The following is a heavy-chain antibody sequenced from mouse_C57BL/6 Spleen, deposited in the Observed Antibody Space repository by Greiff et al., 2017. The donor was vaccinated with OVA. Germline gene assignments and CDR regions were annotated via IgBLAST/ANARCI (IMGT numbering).Heavy chain of an antibody. Sequence: EVQLQQSGPELVKPGASVKMSCKASGYTFTDYNMHWVKQSHGKSLEWIGYINPNNGGTSYNQKFKGKATLTVNKSSSTAYMELRSLTSEDSAVYYCARGWDYYYGSSLWAYWGQGTLVTVSA. CDR3: ARGWDYYYGSSLWAY. D-gene: IGHD1-1*01. V-gene: IGHV1-22*01. J-gene: IGHJ3*01. CDR1: GYTFTDYN. CDR2: INPNNGGT.